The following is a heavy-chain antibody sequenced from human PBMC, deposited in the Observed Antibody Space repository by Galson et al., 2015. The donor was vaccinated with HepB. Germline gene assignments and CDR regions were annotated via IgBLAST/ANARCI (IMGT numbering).Heavy chain of an antibody. D-gene: IGHD2-2*01. Sequence: TLSLTCAVYGGSFSGYYWSWIRQHPGKGLEWIGYIYYSGNTYYNPSLKSRVTISIDTSKNQFSLKLSSVTAADTAVYYCASKSLVPRIFDYWGQGTLVTVSS. CDR3: ASKSLVPRIFDY. CDR1: GGSFSGYY. J-gene: IGHJ4*02. V-gene: IGHV4-31*11. CDR2: IYYSGNT.